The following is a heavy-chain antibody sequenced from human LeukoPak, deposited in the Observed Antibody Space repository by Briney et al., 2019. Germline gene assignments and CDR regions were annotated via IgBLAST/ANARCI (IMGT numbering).Heavy chain of an antibody. CDR1: GESFSDHY. CDR3: ARGGSSYYYDFDY. Sequence: SETLSLTCAVYGESFSDHYWSWIRQSPGKGLEWIGEVNHGGSTNYNASLTSRVTISVDTSKNQFSLKLSSVTAADTAVYYCARGGSSYYYDFDYWGQGTLVTVSS. D-gene: IGHD3-22*01. J-gene: IGHJ4*02. CDR2: VNHGGST. V-gene: IGHV4-34*01.